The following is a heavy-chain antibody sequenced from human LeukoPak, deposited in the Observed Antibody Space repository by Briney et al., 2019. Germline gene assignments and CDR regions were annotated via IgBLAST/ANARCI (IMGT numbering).Heavy chain of an antibody. CDR2: GCVDGGGS. J-gene: IGHJ1*01. D-gene: IGHD3-22*01. CDR3: AKDSWETNSSGYYFNIQH. V-gene: IGHV3-33*06. CDR1: GFSFSSCD. Sequence: LSLTCTASGFSFSSCDYYWVCIRPPAGQGLVSIGCVDGGGSHYTDSAKDRFTISRANSKDTLYLQMNSLRAEDTAVYYCAKDSWETNSSGYYFNIQHWGQGTLVTVSS.